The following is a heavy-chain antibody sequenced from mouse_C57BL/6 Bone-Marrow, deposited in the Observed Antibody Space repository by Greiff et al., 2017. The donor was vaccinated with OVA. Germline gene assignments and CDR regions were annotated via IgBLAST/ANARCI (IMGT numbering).Heavy chain of an antibody. V-gene: IGHV1-81*01. CDR2: IYPRSGNT. Sequence: QVQLQQSGAELARPGASVKLSCKASGYTFTSYGISWVKQRTGQGLEWIGEIYPRSGNTYYNEKFKGKATLTADKSSSTAYMELRSLTSEDSAVXFCARSYDGYSVRYWGQGTTLTVSS. D-gene: IGHD2-3*01. CDR1: GYTFTSYG. J-gene: IGHJ2*01. CDR3: ARSYDGYSVRY.